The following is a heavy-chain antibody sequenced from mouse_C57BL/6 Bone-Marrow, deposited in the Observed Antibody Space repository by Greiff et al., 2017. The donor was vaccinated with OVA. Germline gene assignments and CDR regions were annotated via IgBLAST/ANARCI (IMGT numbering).Heavy chain of an antibody. V-gene: IGHV1-7*01. D-gene: IGHD1-1*01. J-gene: IGHJ4*01. CDR2: INPSSGYT. CDR1: GYTFTSYW. CDR3: ARYHYGSGYAMDY. Sequence: QVQLQQSGAELAKPGASVKLSCKASGYTFTSYWMHWVKQRPGQGLEWIGYINPSSGYTKYNQKFKDKATLTADKSSSTAYMQLSSLTYEDSAVYYCARYHYGSGYAMDYWGQGTSVTVSS.